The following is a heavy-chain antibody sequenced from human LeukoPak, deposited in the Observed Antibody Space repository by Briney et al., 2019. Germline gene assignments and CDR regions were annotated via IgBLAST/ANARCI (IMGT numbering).Heavy chain of an antibody. J-gene: IGHJ3*02. Sequence: PGGSLRLSCAASGFTFSNYAMSWVRQAPGKGLEWVSAISSSGGTTYYADPVKGRFTISRDTSKNTLYLQMNSLRAEDTAVYYCAKDRGITLTSFAFDIWGQGTVVTVSS. CDR3: AKDRGITLTSFAFDI. CDR2: ISSSGGTT. D-gene: IGHD4-11*01. V-gene: IGHV3-23*01. CDR1: GFTFSNYA.